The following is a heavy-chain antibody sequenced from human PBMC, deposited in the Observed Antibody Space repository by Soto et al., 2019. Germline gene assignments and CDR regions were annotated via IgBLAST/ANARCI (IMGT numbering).Heavy chain of an antibody. Sequence: QVQLQESGPGLVKPSDTLSLTCAVSGYSISSSNWWGWIRQPPGKGLEWIGYIYYSGSTYYNPSLKSRVTMSVDTSKNQFSLKLSSVTAVDTAVYYCARSAVAINSVGYFDYWGQGTLVTVSS. CDR2: IYYSGST. D-gene: IGHD3-22*01. J-gene: IGHJ4*02. V-gene: IGHV4-28*01. CDR3: ARSAVAINSVGYFDY. CDR1: GYSISSSNW.